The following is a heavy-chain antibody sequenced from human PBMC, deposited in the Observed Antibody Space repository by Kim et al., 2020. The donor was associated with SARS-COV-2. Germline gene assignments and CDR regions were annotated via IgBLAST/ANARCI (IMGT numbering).Heavy chain of an antibody. Sequence: SETLSLTCTVSGGSISSSSYYWGWIRQPPGKGLEWIGSIYYSGSTYYNPSLKSRVTISVDTSKNQFSLKLSSVTAADTAVYYCASRSRPGGYYYDSSGYQVGCAFDIWGQGTMVTVSS. CDR2: IYYSGST. D-gene: IGHD3-22*01. J-gene: IGHJ3*02. CDR3: ASRSRPGGYYYDSSGYQVGCAFDI. V-gene: IGHV4-39*01. CDR1: GGSISSSSYY.